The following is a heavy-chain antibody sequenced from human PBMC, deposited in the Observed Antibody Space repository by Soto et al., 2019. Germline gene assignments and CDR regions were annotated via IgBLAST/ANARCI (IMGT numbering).Heavy chain of an antibody. D-gene: IGHD6-13*01. CDR3: ARDGSIAAAPRH. CDR1: GFTFSSYS. V-gene: IGHV3-21*01. J-gene: IGHJ4*02. CDR2: ISSSSSYI. Sequence: EVQLVESGGGLVKPGGSLRLSCAASGFTFSSYSMNWVRQAPGTGLEWVSSISSSSSYIYYADSVKGRFTISRDNAKNSLYLQMNSLRAEDTAVYYCARDGSIAAAPRHWGQGTLVTVSS.